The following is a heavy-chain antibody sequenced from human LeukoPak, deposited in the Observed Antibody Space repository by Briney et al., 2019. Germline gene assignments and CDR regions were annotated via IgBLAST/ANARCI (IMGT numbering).Heavy chain of an antibody. CDR3: AREFHDNSGPSPGWFDP. V-gene: IGHV4-59*01. Sequence: SETLSLTCTVSGGSISSYYWSWIRQPPGKGLEWIGYIYYSGSTNYNPSLKSRATISVDTSKNQFSLKLSSVTAADTAVYYCAREFHDNSGPSPGWFDPWGQGTLVTVSS. CDR2: IYYSGST. D-gene: IGHD3-22*01. CDR1: GGSISSYY. J-gene: IGHJ5*02.